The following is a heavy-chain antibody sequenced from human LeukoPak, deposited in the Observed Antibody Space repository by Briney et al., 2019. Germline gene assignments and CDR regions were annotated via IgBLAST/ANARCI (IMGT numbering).Heavy chain of an antibody. V-gene: IGHV4-4*09. CDR3: ARVYDSSGYYYY. J-gene: IGHJ4*02. D-gene: IGHD3-22*01. CDR1: GGSISGFY. CDR2: IYNSGNT. Sequence: SETLSLTCTVSGGSISGFYWSWIRQSPGEGLEWIGYIYNSGNTDYNPSLKSRVTISVDKSKNQFSLKLSSVTAAGTAVYYCARVYDSSGYYYYWGQGTLVTVSS.